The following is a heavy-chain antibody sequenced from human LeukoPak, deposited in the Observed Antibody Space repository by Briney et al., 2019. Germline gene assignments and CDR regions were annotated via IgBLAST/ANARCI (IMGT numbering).Heavy chain of an antibody. CDR2: MYYSGTT. D-gene: IGHD1-1*01. CDR3: ARVGDWNDLVY. J-gene: IGHJ4*02. CDR1: GGSITSSSYF. V-gene: IGHV4-39*07. Sequence: SETLSLTCTVSGGSITSSSYFWGWIRQSPGRGLEWIGTMYYSGTTYYNPSLKSRVTISVDTSKNQFSLKLSSVTAADTAVYYCARVGDWNDLVYWGQGTLVTVSS.